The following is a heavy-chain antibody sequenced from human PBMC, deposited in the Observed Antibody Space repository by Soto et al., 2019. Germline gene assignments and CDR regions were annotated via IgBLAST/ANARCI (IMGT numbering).Heavy chain of an antibody. D-gene: IGHD2-15*01. CDR1: GYTFTKYA. CDR2: INAGSGNT. V-gene: IGHV1-3*01. CDR3: ARGEGYCSGGICYRWFDP. Sequence: QVQLVQSGAEVKKPGASVKVSCKASGYTFTKYALHWVRQAPGQRLEWMGWINAGSGNTKYSQKFQGRVTITRDTSATKAYMELGSLRYEDTAIYYCARGEGYCSGGICYRWFDPWGQGILVTVSS. J-gene: IGHJ5*02.